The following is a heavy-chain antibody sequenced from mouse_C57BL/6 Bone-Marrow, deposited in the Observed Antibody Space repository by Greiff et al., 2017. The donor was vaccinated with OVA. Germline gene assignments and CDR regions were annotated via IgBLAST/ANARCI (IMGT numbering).Heavy chain of an antibody. CDR3: ARGGWLLRGNAMDY. J-gene: IGHJ4*01. D-gene: IGHD2-3*01. Sequence: EVQLQQSGPELVKPGASVKISCKASGYSFTDYNMNWVKQSNGKSLEWIGVINPNYGTTSYNQKFKGKATLTVDQSSITAYMQLNSLTSEDSAVYYGARGGWLLRGNAMDYWGQGTSVTVSS. CDR2: INPNYGTT. CDR1: GYSFTDYN. V-gene: IGHV1-39*01.